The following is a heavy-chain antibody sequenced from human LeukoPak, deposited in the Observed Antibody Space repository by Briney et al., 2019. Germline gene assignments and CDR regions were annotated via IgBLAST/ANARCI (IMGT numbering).Heavy chain of an antibody. V-gene: IGHV1-69*06. CDR1: GGTFSSYA. J-gene: IGHJ6*03. CDR2: IIPIFGTA. CDR3: ARDGYGSGSSYYYMDV. Sequence: SVKVSCKASGGTFSSYAISWVRQAPGQGLEWMGGIIPIFGTANYAQKFQGRVTITADKSASTAYMELSSLRSEDTAVYYCARDGYGSGSSYYYMDVWGKGTTVTISS. D-gene: IGHD3-10*01.